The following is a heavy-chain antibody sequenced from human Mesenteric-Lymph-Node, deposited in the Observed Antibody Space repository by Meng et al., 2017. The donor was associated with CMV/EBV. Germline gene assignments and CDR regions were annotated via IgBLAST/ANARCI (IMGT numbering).Heavy chain of an antibody. CDR3: ARVHYYGSGSYYPY. V-gene: IGHV1-18*01. J-gene: IGHJ4*02. D-gene: IGHD3-10*01. CDR1: GYTCTSYG. CDR2: ISAYNGNT. Sequence: KASGYTCTSYGISWVRQAPGQGLEWMGWISAYNGNTKYAHSLQDRVTMTTDTSTTTVYMELRSLRSDDTAVYYCARVHYYGSGSYYPYWGQGTLVTVSS.